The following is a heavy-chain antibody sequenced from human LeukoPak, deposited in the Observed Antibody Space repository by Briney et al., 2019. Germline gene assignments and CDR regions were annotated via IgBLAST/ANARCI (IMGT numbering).Heavy chain of an antibody. J-gene: IGHJ6*02. CDR3: ARVWGIPGANWLLPGMDV. CDR2: IIPIFGTA. D-gene: IGHD2-15*01. V-gene: IGHV1-69*05. Sequence: ASVKVSCKASGGTFSSYAISWVRQAPGQGLEWMGGIIPIFGTANYAQKLQGRVTMTTDTSTSTAYMELRSLRSDDTAVYYCARVWGIPGANWLLPGMDVWGQGTTVTVSS. CDR1: GGTFSSYA.